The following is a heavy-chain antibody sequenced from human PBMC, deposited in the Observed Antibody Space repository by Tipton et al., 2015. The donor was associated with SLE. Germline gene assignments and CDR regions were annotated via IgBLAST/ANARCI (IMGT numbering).Heavy chain of an antibody. CDR3: ARWGGWYAGRDY. J-gene: IGHJ4*02. V-gene: IGHV4-34*01. CDR2: INHSGST. D-gene: IGHD6-19*01. Sequence: TLSLTCAVYGGSFSGYYWSWIRQPPGKGLEWIGEINHSGSTNYNPSLKSRVTISVDTSKNQFSLKLSSVTAADTAVYYCARWGGWYAGRDYWGQGTLVTVSS. CDR1: GGSFSGYY.